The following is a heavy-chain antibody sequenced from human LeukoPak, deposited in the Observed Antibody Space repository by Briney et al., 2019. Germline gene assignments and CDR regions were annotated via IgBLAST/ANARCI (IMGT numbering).Heavy chain of an antibody. CDR2: IYHSGSA. J-gene: IGHJ4*02. D-gene: IGHD3-16*02. CDR3: ASVIHEIDYDYVWGSYRFDY. CDR1: GGSISSSNW. Sequence: PSGTLSLTCAVSGGSISSSNWWSWVRQPPGKGLEWIGEIYHSGSANYNPSLKSRVTISVDTSKNQFSLKLSSVTAADTAVYYCASVIHEIDYDYVWGSYRFDYWGQGTLVTVSS. V-gene: IGHV4-4*02.